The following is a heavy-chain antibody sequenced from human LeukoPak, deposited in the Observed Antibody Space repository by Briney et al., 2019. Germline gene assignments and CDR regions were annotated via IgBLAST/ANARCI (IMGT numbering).Heavy chain of an antibody. V-gene: IGHV3-30*18. CDR1: GFTFSTYA. Sequence: GGSLRLSCADSGFTFSTYAMTWVRQAPGKGLEWVAVISYDGSNKYYADSVKGRFTISRDNSENTLYLQMNSLRPEDAAVYYCANLPLWGQGTLVTVSS. J-gene: IGHJ4*02. CDR3: ANLPL. CDR2: ISYDGSNK.